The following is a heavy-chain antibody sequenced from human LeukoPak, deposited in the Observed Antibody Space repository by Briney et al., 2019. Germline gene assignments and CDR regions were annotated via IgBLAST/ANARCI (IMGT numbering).Heavy chain of an antibody. CDR3: ARRPTYYDILTGYYTRYFDY. D-gene: IGHD3-9*01. J-gene: IGHJ4*02. CDR1: GGSFSGYY. V-gene: IGHV4-34*01. CDR2: INHSGST. Sequence: SETLSLTCAVYGGSFSGYYWSWIRQPPGKGLEWIGEINHSGSTNYNPSLKSRVTISVDTSKNQFSLKLSSVTAADTAVYYCARRPTYYDILTGYYTRYFDYWAQGTLVTVSS.